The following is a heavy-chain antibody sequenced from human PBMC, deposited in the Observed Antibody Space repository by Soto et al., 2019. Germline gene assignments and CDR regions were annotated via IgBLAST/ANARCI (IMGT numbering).Heavy chain of an antibody. CDR1: GYSFTSYW. Sequence: PGESLKISCKGSGYSFTSYWISWVRQMPGKGLEWMGRIDPSDSYTNYSPSFQGHVTISADKSISTAYLQWSSLKASDTAMYYCARSVRPQAQFDYWGQGTLVTVSS. CDR2: IDPSDSYT. D-gene: IGHD1-1*01. V-gene: IGHV5-10-1*01. CDR3: ARSVRPQAQFDY. J-gene: IGHJ4*02.